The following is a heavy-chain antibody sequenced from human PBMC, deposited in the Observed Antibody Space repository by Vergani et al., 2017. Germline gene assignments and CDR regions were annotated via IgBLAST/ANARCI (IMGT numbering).Heavy chain of an antibody. CDR2: IYYSGST. CDR3: ARGTYGGNPGQSTGGYFDY. Sequence: QVQLQESGPGLVEPSQTLSLTCTVSGGSISSSSYYWGWIRQPPGKGLEWIGSIYYSGSTYYNPSLKSRVTISVDTSKNQFSLKLSSVTAADTAVYYCARGTYGGNPGQSTGGYFDYWGQGTLVTVAS. J-gene: IGHJ4*02. V-gene: IGHV4-39*01. D-gene: IGHD4-23*01. CDR1: GGSISSSSYY.